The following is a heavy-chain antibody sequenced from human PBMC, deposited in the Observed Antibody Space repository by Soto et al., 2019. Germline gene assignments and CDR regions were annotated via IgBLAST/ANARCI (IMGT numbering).Heavy chain of an antibody. CDR3: ARDSSGYYYRYFDC. CDR1: GDSVSSNSAA. J-gene: IGHJ4*02. Sequence: PSQTLSLTCAISGDSVSSNSAAWNWIRQSPSRGLEWLGRTYYRSQWFADYAESVKGRISITPDTSKNQFSLQLNSMTPEDTAVYYCARDSSGYYYRYFDCWGPGTLVTVSS. V-gene: IGHV6-1*01. CDR2: TYYRSQWFA. D-gene: IGHD3-22*01.